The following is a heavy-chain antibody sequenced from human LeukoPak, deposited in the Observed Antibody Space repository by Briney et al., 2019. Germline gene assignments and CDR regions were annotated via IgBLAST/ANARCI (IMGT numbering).Heavy chain of an antibody. J-gene: IGHJ4*02. CDR1: AFTFSSYA. CDR3: AKITHYDILTGDFDY. Sequence: GYLRFYCAASAFTFSSYAMSWVRQAPGKGLEWVSAISGSGGSTYYADSVKGRFTISRDNSKNTLYLQMNSLRAEDTAVYYCAKITHYDILTGDFDYWGQGTLVTVSS. V-gene: IGHV3-23*01. CDR2: ISGSGGST. D-gene: IGHD3-9*01.